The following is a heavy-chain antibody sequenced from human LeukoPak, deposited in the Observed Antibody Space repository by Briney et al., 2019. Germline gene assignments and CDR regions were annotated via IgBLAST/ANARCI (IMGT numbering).Heavy chain of an antibody. V-gene: IGHV3-66*01. D-gene: IGHD3-3*01. CDR1: GFTVSSTY. CDR3: ARVGGTYDFWSGYYVDY. CDR2: IYSDGTT. J-gene: IGHJ4*02. Sequence: GGSLRLSCAASGFTVSSTYMSWVRQAPGKGLEWVSIIYSDGTTYYADSVKGRFTISRDNSKNTLYLQMNSLRAEDTAVYYCARVGGTYDFWSGYYVDYWGQGTLVTVSS.